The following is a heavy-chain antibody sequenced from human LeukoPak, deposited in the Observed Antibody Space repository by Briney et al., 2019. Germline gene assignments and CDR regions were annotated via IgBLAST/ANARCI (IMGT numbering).Heavy chain of an antibody. J-gene: IGHJ4*02. D-gene: IGHD1-26*01. Sequence: GGSLRPSCAASGFTFSSYAMSWVRQAPGKWLEWDSAIRGGGGSTYYADSVKGRFTISRDNSKNTLYLQMNSLRAEDTAVYYCAKGQSGSYYVLYYWGQGTLVTVSS. CDR1: GFTFSSYA. CDR2: IRGGGGST. V-gene: IGHV3-23*01. CDR3: AKGQSGSYYVLYY.